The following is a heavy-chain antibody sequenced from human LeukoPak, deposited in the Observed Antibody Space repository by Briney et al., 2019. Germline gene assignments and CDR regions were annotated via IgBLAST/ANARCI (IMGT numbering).Heavy chain of an antibody. CDR2: INHSGST. Sequence: PSETLSLTCAVYGGSFSGYYWSWIRQPPGKGLEWIGEINHSGSTNYNPSLKSRVTISVDTSKNQFSLKLSSVTAADTAVYYCARRKKYYDFWSGYRKYYFDYWGQGTLLTVSS. CDR1: GGSFSGYY. V-gene: IGHV4-34*01. D-gene: IGHD3-3*01. CDR3: ARRKKYYDFWSGYRKYYFDY. J-gene: IGHJ4*02.